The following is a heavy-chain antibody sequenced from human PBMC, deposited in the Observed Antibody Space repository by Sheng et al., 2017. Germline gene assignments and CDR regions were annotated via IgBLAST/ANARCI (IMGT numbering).Heavy chain of an antibody. D-gene: IGHD5-12*01. CDR3: ARVGGEWNGYGDS. CDR2: ISAYTGNT. V-gene: IGHV1-18*01. CDR1: GYTFSNYG. J-gene: IGHJ4*02. Sequence: QVQLVQSGREAKKPGASVKVSCKASGYTFSNYGISWVRQAPGQGLQWMGWISAYTGNTNYVREFQGRVTMTTDTSTNTAYMELRSLTSNDTAVYFCARVGGEWNGYGDSWGQGTLVIVSS.